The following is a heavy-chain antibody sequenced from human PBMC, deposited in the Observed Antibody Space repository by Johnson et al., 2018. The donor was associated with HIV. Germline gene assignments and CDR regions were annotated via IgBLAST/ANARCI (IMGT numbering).Heavy chain of an antibody. V-gene: IGHV3-30-3*01. J-gene: IGHJ3*02. CDR1: GFTFSSYA. D-gene: IGHD3-10*01. CDR3: VNRLMNYDESGSYYRAWFDALDI. CDR2: ISYDGSNK. Sequence: QVQLVESGGGVVQPGRSLRLSCAASGFTFSSYAMHWVRQAPGKGLEWVAVISYDGSNKYYADSVKGRFTISRDNSKNTLYLQMNSLRAEDPAIYYCVNRLMNYDESGSYYRAWFDALDIWGQGTMVTVSS.